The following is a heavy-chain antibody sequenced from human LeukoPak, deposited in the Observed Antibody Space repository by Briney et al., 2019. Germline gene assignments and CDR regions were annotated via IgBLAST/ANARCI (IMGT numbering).Heavy chain of an antibody. CDR2: IKSKSDGGTA. Sequence: PGGSLRLSHSASGFNFNFYVMNWLRQAPGKGLECVGRIKSKSDGGTADYAAPVEGGFTISRDDSKDTLYLQMNNLKTEDTAVYYCTWLFNDYWGQGTLVTVSS. CDR1: GFNFNFYV. V-gene: IGHV3-15*01. D-gene: IGHD6-19*01. CDR3: TWLFNDY. J-gene: IGHJ4*02.